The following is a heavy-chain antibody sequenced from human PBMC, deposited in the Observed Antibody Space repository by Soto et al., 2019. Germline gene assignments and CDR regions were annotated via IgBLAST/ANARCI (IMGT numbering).Heavy chain of an antibody. Sequence: QVQLVESGGGVVQPGRSLRLSCAASGFTFSSYAMHWVRQAPGKGLEWVAVILDDGSSEYHADFVKGRFTISRDNSKNTLHLLMNSLRAEDTAVYYCARDRSFRTYGTIGYYSDSWGLGTLVTVSS. CDR3: ARDRSFRTYGTIGYYSDS. CDR1: GFTFSSYA. J-gene: IGHJ4*02. D-gene: IGHD3-10*01. V-gene: IGHV3-30-3*01. CDR2: ILDDGSSE.